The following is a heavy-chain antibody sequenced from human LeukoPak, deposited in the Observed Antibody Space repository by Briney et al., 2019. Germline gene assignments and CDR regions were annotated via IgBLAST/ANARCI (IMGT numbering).Heavy chain of an antibody. V-gene: IGHV4-34*01. CDR3: ARAEINDYSRY. D-gene: IGHD4-11*01. J-gene: IGHJ4*02. CDR1: GGSFSGYY. Sequence: SETLSLTCAVYGGSFSGYYWSWIRQPPGKGLEWIGEINHSGSTNYNPSLKSRVTISVDTSKNQFSLKLSSVTAADTALYYGARAEINDYSRYWGQGIPVIVSS. CDR2: INHSGST.